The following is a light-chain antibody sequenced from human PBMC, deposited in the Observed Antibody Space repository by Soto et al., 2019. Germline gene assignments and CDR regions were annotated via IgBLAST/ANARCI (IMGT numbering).Light chain of an antibody. V-gene: IGKV4-1*01. J-gene: IGKJ2*01. CDR3: QQYYSTPRT. CDR1: QSVLSSPSNKNC. CDR2: WAS. Sequence: DIVLTQSPDSPAVSLGERATINCKSSQSVLSSPSNKNCLAWYQQKPGQPPKVLIHWASTRETGVPDRFSGSGSGTDFTLTISSLRPEDVAVYYCQQYYSTPRTFGQGTKVDIK.